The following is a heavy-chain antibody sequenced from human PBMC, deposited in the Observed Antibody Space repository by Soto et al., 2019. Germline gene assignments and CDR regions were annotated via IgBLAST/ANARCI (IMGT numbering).Heavy chain of an antibody. J-gene: IGHJ4*02. CDR3: ARDGVRVTAITGARMVYDY. CDR2: IYHDGST. D-gene: IGHD1-20*01. CDR1: SDSIRTSNW. V-gene: IGHV4-4*02. Sequence: QLQLQESGPGLVKPSGSLSLTCAVSSDSIRTSNWWTWVRQPPGMGLEWVGQIYHDGSTNYNSSLTRRVTRSIAKSKNQFALRLTSVAAADTAAYYCARDGVRVTAITGARMVYDYWDQGTQVTVFS.